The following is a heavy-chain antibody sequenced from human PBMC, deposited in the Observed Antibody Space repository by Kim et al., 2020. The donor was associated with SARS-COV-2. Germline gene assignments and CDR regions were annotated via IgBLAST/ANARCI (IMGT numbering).Heavy chain of an antibody. CDR2: ISRDGNNI. D-gene: IGHD2-21*01. V-gene: IGHV3-30*18. CDR3: AKGVWTCGPNCAWDCYLDA. Sequence: GGSLRLSCAASGFTFSTYAMHWVRQAPGKGPEWVAVISRDGNNIYYADSVKGRFTISRDNSINTLFLQMASLRPEDTAIYYCAKGVWTCGPNCAWDCYLDAWGQGTLVTVSS. CDR1: GFTFSTYA. J-gene: IGHJ4*02.